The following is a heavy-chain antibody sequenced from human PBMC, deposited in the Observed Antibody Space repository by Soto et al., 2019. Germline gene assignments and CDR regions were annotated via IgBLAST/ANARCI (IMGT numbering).Heavy chain of an antibody. CDR1: GFTFSSYA. V-gene: IGHV3-23*01. CDR2: ISGSGGTT. J-gene: IGHJ4*02. D-gene: IGHD2-15*01. Sequence: PGESLKVSCAAAGFTFSSYAMSWVRQAPGKGLEWVSLISGSGGTTLYADSVKGRFTISRDNSKNTLYLQMNSLRAEDAAVYYYARDLLSCSGGSCYSGSDYWGQGILVTVSS. CDR3: ARDLLSCSGGSCYSGSDY.